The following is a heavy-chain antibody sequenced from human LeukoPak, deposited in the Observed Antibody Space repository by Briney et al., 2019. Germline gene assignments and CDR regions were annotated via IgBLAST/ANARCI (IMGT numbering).Heavy chain of an antibody. D-gene: IGHD6-13*01. CDR2: IYYSGST. CDR1: GGSISSSSYY. V-gene: IGHV4-39*01. J-gene: IGHJ5*02. CDR3: ARRSSSWYPGWFDP. Sequence: SETLSLTCTASGGSISSSSYYWGWIRQPPGKGLEWIGSIYYSGSTYYNPSLKSRVTISVDTSKNQFSLKLSSVTAADTAVYYCARRSSSWYPGWFDPWGQGTLVAVSS.